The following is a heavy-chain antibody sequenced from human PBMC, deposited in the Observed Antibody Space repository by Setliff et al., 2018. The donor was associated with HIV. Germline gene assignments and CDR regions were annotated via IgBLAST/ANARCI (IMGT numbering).Heavy chain of an antibody. D-gene: IGHD6-13*01. V-gene: IGHV4-38-2*01. CDR1: NYSISSAYY. Sequence: SETLSLTCAVSNYSISSAYYWGWIRHPPGKGLEWVGSIYHSGSTYYNPSLKSRVTISVDTSKNQFSLKVRSVTAADTAVYYCARLRWAATAGTWDYYYYGMDVWGQGTTVTVSS. CDR2: IYHSGST. J-gene: IGHJ6*02. CDR3: ARLRWAATAGTWDYYYYGMDV.